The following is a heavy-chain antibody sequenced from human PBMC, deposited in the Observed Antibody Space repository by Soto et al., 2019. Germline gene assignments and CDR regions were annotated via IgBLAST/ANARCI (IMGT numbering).Heavy chain of an antibody. Sequence: EVQLVESGGGLVQPGGSLRLSCAASGFTVSSNHMSWVRQAPGKGLEWVSLIYSGGSTYYADSVKGRFTFSRDNSKNTLYLQMSSLRAEDTAVYYGAGPGEQPRYWGQGTLVTVSS. CDR2: IYSGGST. CDR3: AGPGEQPRY. V-gene: IGHV3-66*01. D-gene: IGHD3-16*01. CDR1: GFTVSSNH. J-gene: IGHJ4*02.